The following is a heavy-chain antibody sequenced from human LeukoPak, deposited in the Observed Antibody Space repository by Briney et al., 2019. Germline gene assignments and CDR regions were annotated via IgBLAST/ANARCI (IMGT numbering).Heavy chain of an antibody. J-gene: IGHJ4*02. CDR3: ARGRHGESGNSGFLEFDY. CDR1: GGSFSGYY. D-gene: IGHD4-23*01. CDR2: INHSGST. V-gene: IGHV4-34*01. Sequence: PSETLSLTCAVYGGSFSGYYWSWIRQPPGKGLEWIGEINHSGSTNYNPSLKSRVTISVDTSKNQFSLKLSSVTAADTAVYYCARGRHGESGNSGFLEFDYWGQGTLVTVSS.